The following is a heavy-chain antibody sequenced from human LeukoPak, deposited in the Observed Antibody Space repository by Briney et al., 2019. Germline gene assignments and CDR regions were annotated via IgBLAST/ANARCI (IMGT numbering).Heavy chain of an antibody. CDR3: TKSDGYDLIRI. CDR2: IYYTGNT. CDR1: GGSISSSSYY. Sequence: KPSETLSLTCTVSGGSISSSSYYWGWIRQPPGKGLEWIGNIYYTGNTYYNSSLKSRVTISLDTSKNQFSLKVISMTAADTAAYYCTKSDGYDLIRICGRGTMVTVSS. D-gene: IGHD3/OR15-3a*01. J-gene: IGHJ3*02. V-gene: IGHV4-39*07.